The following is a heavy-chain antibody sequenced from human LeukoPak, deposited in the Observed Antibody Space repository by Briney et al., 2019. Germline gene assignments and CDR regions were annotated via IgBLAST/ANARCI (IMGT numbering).Heavy chain of an antibody. CDR2: STGSGATT. Sequence: PGGSLRLSCAASGFTFSSYAMTWVRQAPGKGLEWVSGSTGSGATTYYADSVKGRFTISRDNSKNTLYLQMNSLRAEDTAVYYCASLGILTGYYVGYWGQGTLVTVSS. D-gene: IGHD3-9*01. V-gene: IGHV3-23*01. CDR3: ASLGILTGYYVGY. CDR1: GFTFSSYA. J-gene: IGHJ4*02.